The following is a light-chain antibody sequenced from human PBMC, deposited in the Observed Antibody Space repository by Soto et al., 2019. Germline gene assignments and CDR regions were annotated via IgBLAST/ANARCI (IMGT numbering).Light chain of an antibody. J-gene: IGKJ1*01. CDR2: GAS. CDR3: QQYGSSGT. CDR1: QSVRSSY. V-gene: IGKV3-20*01. Sequence: EIVLTQSPGTLSLSPGERATLSCRASQSVRSSYLAWYQQKPGQAPRLLIYGASDRATDIPDRFSGSGSGTDFSLTISRLEPEDFAVYYCQQYGSSGTFGQGTKVDI.